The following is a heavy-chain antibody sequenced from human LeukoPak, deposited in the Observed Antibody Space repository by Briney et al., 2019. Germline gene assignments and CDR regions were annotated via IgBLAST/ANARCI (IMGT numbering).Heavy chain of an antibody. CDR2: IYYSGST. V-gene: IGHV4-61*08. D-gene: IGHD3-3*01. CDR3: ARGALWSGYADYFDY. Sequence: PSETLSLTCTVSGGSISSGGYYWSWIRQPPGKGLEWIGYIYYSGSTNYNPSLKSRVTISVDTSKNQFSLKLSSVTAADTAVYYCARGALWSGYADYFDYWGQGTLVTVSS. CDR1: GGSISSGGYY. J-gene: IGHJ4*02.